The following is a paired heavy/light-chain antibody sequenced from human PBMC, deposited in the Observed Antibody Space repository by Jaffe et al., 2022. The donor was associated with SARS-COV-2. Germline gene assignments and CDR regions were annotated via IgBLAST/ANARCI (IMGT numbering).Light chain of an antibody. CDR1: QSLPQSEGYYF. J-gene: IGKJ2*01. CDR2: LGS. V-gene: IGKV2-28*01. Sequence: DIVVTQSPLSLPVTPGESASISCRFSQSLPQSEGYYFVDWYLQKPGQSPQLLIYLGSTRASGVPDRFSGRGSGTDFTLEISRVEAEDFGTYFCMQAQPTPRMYTFGQGTKLEIK. CDR3: MQAQPTPRMYT.
Heavy chain of an antibody. J-gene: IGHJ6*02. V-gene: IGHV5-51*01. CDR3: ARQQTSGWSNYYHSRYVGMDV. D-gene: IGHD6-19*01. Sequence: EVRLEQSGGEVRKPGESLQISCRASGYDFSTYWIAWVRQTPGKGLEWMGVIFPDDSNKRYSPTFQGQVSFSVDTSSNTAYLNLRGLKASDSGIYFCARQQTSGWSNYYHSRYVGMDVWGQGTTVSVSS. CDR2: IFPDDSNK. CDR1: GYDFSTYW.